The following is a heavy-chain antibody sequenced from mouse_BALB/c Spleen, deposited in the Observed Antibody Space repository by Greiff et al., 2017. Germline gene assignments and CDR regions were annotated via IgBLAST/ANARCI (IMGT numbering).Heavy chain of an antibody. J-gene: IGHJ4*01. CDR1: GFIFSSYA. V-gene: IGHV5-6-5*01. CDR3: ARGYGYNSLYAMDY. Sequence: EVHLVESGGGLVKPGGSLKLSCAASGFIFSSYAMSWVRQTPEKRLEWVASISSGGGTYYPDSVKGRFTISRDNARNILYLQMSSLRSEDTAMYYCARGYGYNSLYAMDYWGQGTSVTVSS. CDR2: ISSGGGT. D-gene: IGHD2-2*01.